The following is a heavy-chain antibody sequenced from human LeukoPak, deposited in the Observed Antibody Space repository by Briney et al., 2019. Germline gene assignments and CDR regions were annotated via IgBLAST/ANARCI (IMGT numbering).Heavy chain of an antibody. CDR2: TYYRSKWYN. V-gene: IGHV6-1*01. CDR1: GDSVSSNSAA. Sequence: SQTLSLTCAISGDSVSSNSAAWNWIRQSPSRGLEWLGRTYYRSKWYNDYAVSVKSRITINPDTSKNQFSLQLNSVTPEDTAVYYCAREMATINRIVYNWFDPWGQGTLVTVSS. D-gene: IGHD5-24*01. J-gene: IGHJ5*02. CDR3: AREMATINRIVYNWFDP.